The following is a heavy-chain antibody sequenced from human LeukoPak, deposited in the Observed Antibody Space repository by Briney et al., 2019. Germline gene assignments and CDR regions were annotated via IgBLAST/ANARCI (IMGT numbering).Heavy chain of an antibody. CDR1: GFTFSDYH. D-gene: IGHD2-2*01. CDR3: ARTRDCSSTSCYAQFDY. CDR2: ISSSSSYT. Sequence: GGSLRLSCAASGFTFSDYHMSWIRQAPGKGLEWVSYISSSSSYTNYADSVKGRFTISRDNAKNSLYLQMNSLRAEDTAVYYCARTRDCSSTSCYAQFDYWGQGTLVTASS. J-gene: IGHJ4*02. V-gene: IGHV3-11*03.